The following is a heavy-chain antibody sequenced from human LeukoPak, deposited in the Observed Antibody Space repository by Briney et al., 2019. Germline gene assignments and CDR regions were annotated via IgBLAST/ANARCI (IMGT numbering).Heavy chain of an antibody. J-gene: IGHJ5*02. Sequence: PSETLSLTCTVSGGSISSSSYYWGWIRQPPGKGLEWIGSIYYSGSTYYNPSLKSRVTISVDTSKNQFSLKLSSVTAADTAVYYCAGSYDFWSGYRGWFDPWGQGTLVTVSS. CDR2: IYYSGST. CDR3: AGSYDFWSGYRGWFDP. CDR1: GGSISSSSYY. V-gene: IGHV4-39*01. D-gene: IGHD3-3*01.